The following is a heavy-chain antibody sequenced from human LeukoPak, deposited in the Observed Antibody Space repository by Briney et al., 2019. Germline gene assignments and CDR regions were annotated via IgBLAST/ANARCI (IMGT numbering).Heavy chain of an antibody. CDR3: AKDLDYTLTGAFDY. V-gene: IGHV3-23*01. J-gene: IGHJ4*02. Sequence: PGGSLRLSCAASGFTLSNCAMTWVRQAPGKGLEWVSAISGSGGSTYYADSVKGRFTISRDNSKNTLYLQMNSLRAEDTAVYYCAKDLDYTLTGAFDYWGQGTLVTVSS. CDR2: ISGSGGST. D-gene: IGHD3/OR15-3a*01. CDR1: GFTLSNCA.